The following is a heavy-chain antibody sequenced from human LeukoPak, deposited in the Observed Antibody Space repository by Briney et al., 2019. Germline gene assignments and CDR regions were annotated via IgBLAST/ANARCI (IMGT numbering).Heavy chain of an antibody. CDR3: AREYGGYSSTGYGMDV. D-gene: IGHD6-13*01. Sequence: GGSLRLSCAASGFTFGHYAMHWVRQAPGKGLEWVSLISGDGDDTYYADSVKGRFTISRDNSKNTLYLQMNSLRAEDTAVYYCAREYGGYSSTGYGMDVWGQGTTVTVSS. J-gene: IGHJ6*02. CDR1: GFTFGHYA. CDR2: ISGDGDDT. V-gene: IGHV3-43*02.